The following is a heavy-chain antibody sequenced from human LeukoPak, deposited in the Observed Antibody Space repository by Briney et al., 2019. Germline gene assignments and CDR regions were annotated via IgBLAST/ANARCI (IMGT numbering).Heavy chain of an antibody. V-gene: IGHV3-23*01. CDR2: ISSSGGST. Sequence: GGSLRLSCAASGFTFSIYVMSWVRQAPGKGLEWVSTISSSGGSTYYADSVKGRFTISRDNSKNTLYLQMNSLRAEDTAVYYCEKEATACSGGRCHFDYWGQGTLVTVSS. D-gene: IGHD2-15*01. CDR3: EKEATACSGGRCHFDY. J-gene: IGHJ4*02. CDR1: GFTFSIYV.